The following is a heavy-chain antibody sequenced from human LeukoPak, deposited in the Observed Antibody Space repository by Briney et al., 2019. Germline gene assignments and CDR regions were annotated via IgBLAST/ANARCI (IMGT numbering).Heavy chain of an antibody. D-gene: IGHD3-22*01. Sequence: PGGSLRLSCAASGFTVSSNYMSWVRQAPGKGLEWVSAISGSGGSTYYADSVKGRFTISRDNSKNTLYLQMNSLRAEDTAVYYCARRCYDSSGFDYWGQGTLVTVSS. J-gene: IGHJ4*02. CDR1: GFTVSSNY. V-gene: IGHV3-23*01. CDR3: ARRCYDSSGFDY. CDR2: ISGSGGST.